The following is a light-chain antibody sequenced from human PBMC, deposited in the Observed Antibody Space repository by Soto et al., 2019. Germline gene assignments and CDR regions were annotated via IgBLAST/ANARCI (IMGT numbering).Light chain of an antibody. CDR2: DVS. J-gene: IGLJ1*01. V-gene: IGLV2-14*01. CDR3: SSYTRANTPFL. Sequence: QSALTQPASVSGSPGQSITIPCTGTSSDVAAYNYVSWYRHHPGKAPKLIIFDVSYRPSGVSDRFSGSKSGNTASLTISGLQAEDEADYYCSSYTRANTPFLFGTGTQLTVL. CDR1: SSDVAAYNY.